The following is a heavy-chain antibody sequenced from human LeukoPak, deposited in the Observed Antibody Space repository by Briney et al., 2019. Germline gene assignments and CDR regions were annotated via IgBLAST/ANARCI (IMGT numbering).Heavy chain of an antibody. J-gene: IGHJ6*02. CDR3: ARVSRDFYSNYYYYGMDV. D-gene: IGHD4-11*01. Sequence: GGSLRLSCAASGFTFSSYWMSWVRQAPGKGLEWVANIKQDGSEKYYVDSVKGRFTISRDNAKNSLYLQMNSLRAEDTAVYYCARVSRDFYSNYYYYGMDVWGQGTTVTVSS. V-gene: IGHV3-7*01. CDR1: GFTFSSYW. CDR2: IKQDGSEK.